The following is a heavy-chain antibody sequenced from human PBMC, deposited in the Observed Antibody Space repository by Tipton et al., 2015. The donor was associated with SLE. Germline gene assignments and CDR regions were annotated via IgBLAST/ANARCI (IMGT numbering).Heavy chain of an antibody. J-gene: IGHJ4*02. D-gene: IGHD6-6*01. CDR1: GGSFSGYY. CDR2: IKNSGSA. Sequence: TLSLTCAVYGGSFSGYYWSWIRQPPGKGLEWIGEIKNSGSANYNPSLKSRVTISVDTSKNQFSLKLSSVTAADTVVYYCARGRGSSSSGHYWGQGTRVTVTS. V-gene: IGHV4-34*01. CDR3: ARGRGSSSSGHY.